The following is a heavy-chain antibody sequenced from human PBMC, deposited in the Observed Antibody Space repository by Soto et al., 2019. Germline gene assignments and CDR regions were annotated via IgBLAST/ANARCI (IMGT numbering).Heavy chain of an antibody. D-gene: IGHD6-19*01. J-gene: IGHJ6*02. CDR3: AKPLQQWLLQGSGVDV. Sequence: EVQLLESGGGLVQPGGSLRLSCEASGFSFSEYSMTWVRQAPGKGLQWVSAISGDTATTHYADYVKGRFTISRDNSRDTLYLQMNSLRVEDTAIYYCAKPLQQWLLQGSGVDVWGQGTTVTVSS. CDR2: ISGDTATT. V-gene: IGHV3-23*01. CDR1: GFSFSEYS.